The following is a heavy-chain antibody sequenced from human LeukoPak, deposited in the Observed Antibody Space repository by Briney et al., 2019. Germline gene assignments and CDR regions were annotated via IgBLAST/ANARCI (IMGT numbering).Heavy chain of an antibody. V-gene: IGHV3-21*01. Sequence: GGSLRLSCAASGFTFSSYSMNWVRQAPGKGLEWVSSISSSSSYIYYADSVKGRFTISRDNAKNSLYLQMNSLRAEDTAVYYCARQNDYGDDRAFDIWGQVTMVTVSS. CDR1: GFTFSSYS. CDR2: ISSSSSYI. D-gene: IGHD4-17*01. J-gene: IGHJ3*02. CDR3: ARQNDYGDDRAFDI.